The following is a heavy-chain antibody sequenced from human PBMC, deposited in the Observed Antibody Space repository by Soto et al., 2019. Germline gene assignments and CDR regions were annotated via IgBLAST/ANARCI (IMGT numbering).Heavy chain of an antibody. CDR2: FIPIQGKA. CDR1: GGTFTNYI. J-gene: IGHJ6*03. V-gene: IGHV1-69*02. Sequence: QVQLVQSGAEVKKPGSSVKVSCEASGGTFTNYIFSWVRQAPGQGIEWMGRFIPIQGKADYALKFQDRVTFTADESTKTVSMEMRGRSPEDTAVYFCARRFVIVHIGYMDVWGKGTAISVSS. D-gene: IGHD3-16*02. CDR3: ARRFVIVHIGYMDV.